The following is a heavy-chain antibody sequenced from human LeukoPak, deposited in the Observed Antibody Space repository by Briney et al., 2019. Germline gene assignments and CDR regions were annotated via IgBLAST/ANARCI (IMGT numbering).Heavy chain of an antibody. V-gene: IGHV3-23*01. J-gene: IGHJ4*02. CDR3: AKDRAQQLVLDF. CDR1: GFTFSSYS. CDR2: ISGSGGTT. Sequence: GGSLRLSCAASGFTFSSYSMNWVRQAPGKGLEWVSAISGSGGTTYYADSVKGRFTLSRDNSKNALYLQMNSLGAEDTAVYYCAKDRAQQLVLDFWGQGTLVTVSS. D-gene: IGHD6-13*01.